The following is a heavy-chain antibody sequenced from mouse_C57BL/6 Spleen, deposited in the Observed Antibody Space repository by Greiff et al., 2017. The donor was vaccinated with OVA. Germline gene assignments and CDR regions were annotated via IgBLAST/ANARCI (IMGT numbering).Heavy chain of an antibody. J-gene: IGHJ4*01. CDR2: ISSGGSYT. D-gene: IGHD1-1*01. CDR1: GFTFSSYG. CDR3: ARHYYGSSLYYAMDY. V-gene: IGHV5-6*01. Sequence: DVHLVESGGDLVKPGGSLKLSCAASGFTFSSYGMSWVRQTPDKRLEWVATISSGGSYTYYPDSVKGRFTISRDNAKNTLYLQMSSLKSEDTAMYYCARHYYGSSLYYAMDYWGQGTSVTVSS.